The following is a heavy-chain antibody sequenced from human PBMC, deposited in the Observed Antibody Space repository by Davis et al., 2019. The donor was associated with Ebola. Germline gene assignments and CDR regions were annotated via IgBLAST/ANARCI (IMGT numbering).Heavy chain of an antibody. D-gene: IGHD4/OR15-4a*01. CDR1: GGSFNPYY. V-gene: IGHV4-34*01. CDR3: ARGGATPMVLTY. Sequence: SETLSLTCAVYGGSFNPYYWSWIRQSPGKGLEWIGEINHAGRTNYRPSLKSRVAILVDTSKNQFSLILRSVTAADTAMYYCARGGATPMVLTYWGQGTLVTVSS. CDR2: INHAGRT. J-gene: IGHJ4*02.